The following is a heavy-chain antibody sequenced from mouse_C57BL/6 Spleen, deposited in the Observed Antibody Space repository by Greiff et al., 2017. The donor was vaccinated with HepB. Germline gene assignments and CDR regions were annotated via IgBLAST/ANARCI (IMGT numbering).Heavy chain of an antibody. D-gene: IGHD1-1*01. CDR1: GYAFSSSW. CDR2: IYPGDGDT. CDR3: ARGDYYGSRRFAY. J-gene: IGHJ3*01. V-gene: IGHV1-82*01. Sequence: VQLQQSGPELVKPGASVKISCKASGYAFSSSWMNWVKQRPGKGLEWIGRIYPGDGDTNYNGKFKGKATLTADKSSSTAYMQLSSLTSEDSAVYFCARGDYYGSRRFAYWGQGTLVTVAA.